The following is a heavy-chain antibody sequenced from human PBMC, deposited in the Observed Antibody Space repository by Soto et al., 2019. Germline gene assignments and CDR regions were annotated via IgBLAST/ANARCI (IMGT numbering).Heavy chain of an antibody. CDR2: IYPGGNT. Sequence: EVQLVESGGGLIQPGGSLRLSCAASGFTVSTKYMNWVRQAPGRGLEWVSVIYPGGNTYYTDSVKGRFTISRDSSRNTMFIQMNSLRAEDTALYYCAGETYDYGSGNYGWFDPWGKGTLVTVSS. CDR1: GFTVSTKY. D-gene: IGHD3-10*01. CDR3: AGETYDYGSGNYGWFDP. J-gene: IGHJ5*02. V-gene: IGHV3-53*01.